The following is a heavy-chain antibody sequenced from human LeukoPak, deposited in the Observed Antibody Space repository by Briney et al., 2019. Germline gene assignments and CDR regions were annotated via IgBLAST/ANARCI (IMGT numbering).Heavy chain of an antibody. Sequence: SETLSHTCTVSGGSISSYYWSWIRQPPGKGLEWIGYIYYSGSTNYNPSLKSRVTISVDTSKNQFSLKLSSVTAADTAVYYCARAVRLKEQLFDYWGQGTLVTVSS. CDR1: GGSISSYY. J-gene: IGHJ4*02. CDR3: ARAVRLKEQLFDY. V-gene: IGHV4-59*01. D-gene: IGHD6-13*01. CDR2: IYYSGST.